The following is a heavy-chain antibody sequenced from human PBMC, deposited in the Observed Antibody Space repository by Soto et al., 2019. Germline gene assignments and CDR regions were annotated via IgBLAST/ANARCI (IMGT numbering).Heavy chain of an antibody. D-gene: IGHD2-15*01. Sequence: QVQLVQSGAEVKKPGSSVKVSCKASGGTFSSYAISWVRQAPGQGLEWMGGIIPIFGTANYAQKFQGRVTITADESTSTAYMELSSRRSEDTAVYYCAGADFVGVVAAKSFCMDVWGQGTTVTVSS. V-gene: IGHV1-69*12. CDR1: GGTFSSYA. CDR3: AGADFVGVVAAKSFCMDV. J-gene: IGHJ6*02. CDR2: IIPIFGTA.